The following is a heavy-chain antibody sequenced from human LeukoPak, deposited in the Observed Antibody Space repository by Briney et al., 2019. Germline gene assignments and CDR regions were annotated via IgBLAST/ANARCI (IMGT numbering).Heavy chain of an antibody. CDR1: GFTFSSYA. CDR2: ISFDGSNK. Sequence: GGSLRLSCAASGFTFSSYAMSWVRQAPGKGLEWVAVISFDGSNKYFADSVKGRFTISRDDSKNTLYLQMNSLRPEDTAVYYCARDLNLGTTDSYWGQGTLVTVSS. D-gene: IGHD4-4*01. V-gene: IGHV3-30*03. CDR3: ARDLNLGTTDSY. J-gene: IGHJ4*02.